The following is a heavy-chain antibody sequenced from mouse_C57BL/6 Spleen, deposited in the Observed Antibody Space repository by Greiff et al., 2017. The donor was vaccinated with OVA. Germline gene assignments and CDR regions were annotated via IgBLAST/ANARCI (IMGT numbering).Heavy chain of an antibody. CDR1: GFTFSSYA. V-gene: IGHV5-4*01. D-gene: IGHD2-4*01. Sequence: EVHVVESGGGLVKPGGSLKLSCAASGFTFSSYAMSWVRQTPEKRLEWVATISDGGGYTYYPDNVKGRFTISRDNAKNNLYLQMSHLKSEDTAMDYCSSLYYDYDFYFDYWGQGTTLTVSS. J-gene: IGHJ2*01. CDR3: SSLYYDYDFYFDY. CDR2: ISDGGGYT.